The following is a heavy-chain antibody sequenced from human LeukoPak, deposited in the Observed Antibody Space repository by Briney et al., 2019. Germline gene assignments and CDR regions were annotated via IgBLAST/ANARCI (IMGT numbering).Heavy chain of an antibody. CDR3: AIWTSGNY. Sequence: PGGSLRLSCADSQFTFNGSWMNWVPQAPGKGLEWVANMNPTGSQKRYVDSVKGRFTISKDNPATSLYLDMHSLRAEDTAIYYCAIWTSGNYGGQGTLVTVSA. CDR2: MNPTGSQK. V-gene: IGHV3-7*01. CDR1: QFTFNGSW. D-gene: IGHD1-1*01. J-gene: IGHJ4*02.